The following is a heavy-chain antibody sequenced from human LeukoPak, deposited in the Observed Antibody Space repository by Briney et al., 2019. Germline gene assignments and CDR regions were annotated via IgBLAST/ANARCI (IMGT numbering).Heavy chain of an antibody. Sequence: PSETLSLTCAVSGYSISSGYYWGWFRKPPGKGLEWIGCMYHSGSTYYNPSLKSRVTISVDTSKNQFSLKLSSVTAADTAVYYCARQGGSSSPYYYYYMDVWGKGTTVTVSS. J-gene: IGHJ6*03. CDR2: MYHSGST. D-gene: IGHD6-13*01. V-gene: IGHV4-38-2*01. CDR3: ARQGGSSSPYYYYYMDV. CDR1: GYSISSGYY.